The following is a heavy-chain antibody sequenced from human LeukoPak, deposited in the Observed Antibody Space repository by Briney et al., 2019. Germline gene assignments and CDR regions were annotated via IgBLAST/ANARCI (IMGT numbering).Heavy chain of an antibody. CDR3: ARVPLRLNWDYMDV. Sequence: SETLSLTCAVYGGSFSGYYWSWIRQPPGKGLEWIGSIYYSGSTYYNPSLKSRVTISVDTSKNQFSLKLSSVTAADTAVYYCARVPLRLNWDYMDVWGKGTTVTVSS. CDR2: IYYSGST. J-gene: IGHJ6*03. CDR1: GGSFSGYY. D-gene: IGHD5-18*01. V-gene: IGHV4-34*01.